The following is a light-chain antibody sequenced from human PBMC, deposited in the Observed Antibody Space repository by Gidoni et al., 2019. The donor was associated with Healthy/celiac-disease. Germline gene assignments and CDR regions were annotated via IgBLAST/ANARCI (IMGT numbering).Light chain of an antibody. CDR1: SSNIGSNY. Sequence: QSVLTQPPSASGTPGQRVTISCSGSSSNIGSNYVYWYQQRPGTAPKLLISRNNQRPSGVPDRFSGSKSGTSASLAISGLRSEDEADYYCAAWDDSLSGYVFGTGTKVTVL. CDR3: AAWDDSLSGYV. CDR2: RNN. V-gene: IGLV1-47*01. J-gene: IGLJ1*01.